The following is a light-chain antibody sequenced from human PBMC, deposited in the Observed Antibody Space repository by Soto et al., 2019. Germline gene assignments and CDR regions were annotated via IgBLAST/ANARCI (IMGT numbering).Light chain of an antibody. CDR2: WAT. Sequence: DIVMTQSPDSLTVSLGERATVNCKSSQSVLYSSKDKNYLAWYQQKPGQPPRLLIYWATSRDSGVPDRFSGSGSGTDFTLTISSLQADEVAVYYCQQYYTPPWTFGQGTKVEIK. V-gene: IGKV4-1*01. CDR1: QSVLYSSKDKNY. CDR3: QQYYTPPWT. J-gene: IGKJ1*01.